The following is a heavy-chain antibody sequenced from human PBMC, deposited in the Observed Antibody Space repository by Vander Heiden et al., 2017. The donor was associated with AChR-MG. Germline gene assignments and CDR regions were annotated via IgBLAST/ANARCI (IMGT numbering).Heavy chain of an antibody. J-gene: IGHJ4*02. D-gene: IGHD3-3*01. CDR2: IWYDGSNK. Sequence: QVQLVQSGGGVVQPGTSLRLSCAASGFSFSTSGMHWVRQAPGKGLEWVAVIWYDGSNKYYADSVKGRFTISRDNSKNTLYLQMNRLRDEDTAVYYCANSDVGSGYPTDDSWGQGTLVTVS. CDR3: ANSDVGSGYPTDDS. CDR1: GFSFSTSG. V-gene: IGHV3-33*08.